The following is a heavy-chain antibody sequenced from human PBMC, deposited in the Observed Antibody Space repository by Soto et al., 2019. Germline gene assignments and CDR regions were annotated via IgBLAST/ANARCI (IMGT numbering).Heavy chain of an antibody. CDR1: GGSISSSY. CDR3: ERDYSSYGSVSSDTHCFDT. D-gene: IGHD3-10*01. CDR2: VYNSGST. Sequence: PSETLSLTCTISGGSISSSYWTWIRQPPGKGLEWIGYVYNSGSTNYNPSLNGRVSLSLDTSKKQFSLRLSSVTAADTAVYFCERDYSSYGSVSSDTHCFDTWGPGTLVTVSS. J-gene: IGHJ5*02. V-gene: IGHV4-59*12.